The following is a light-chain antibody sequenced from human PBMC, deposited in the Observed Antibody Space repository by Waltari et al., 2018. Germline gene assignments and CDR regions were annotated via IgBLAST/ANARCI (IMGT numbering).Light chain of an antibody. J-gene: IGKJ2*01. CDR1: KSVSSSY. CDR2: SAS. Sequence: ILLTQSPGTLSLSPGKRATLPCRANKSVSSSYLAWYKQNPGQAPRLLIYSASSRATGIPDRFSGSGSDTDFTPTISRLEPEDFAVYYCQHYGRSWNTFGQGTKLEIK. CDR3: QHYGRSWNT. V-gene: IGKV3-20*01.